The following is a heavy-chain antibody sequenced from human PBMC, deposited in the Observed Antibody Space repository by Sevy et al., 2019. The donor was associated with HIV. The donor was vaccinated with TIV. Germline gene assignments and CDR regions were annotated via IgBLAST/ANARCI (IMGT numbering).Heavy chain of an antibody. D-gene: IGHD3-22*01. CDR1: GFTFSSYW. Sequence: GGSLRLSCAASGFTFSSYWMHWARQAPGKGLVWVSRINSDGSSTSYADSVKGRFTSSRDKAKNTLYLQMNSLRAEDTAVYYCARVLSRRYYDSSGYQVYYYYGMDVWGQGTTVTVSS. V-gene: IGHV3-74*01. J-gene: IGHJ6*02. CDR3: ARVLSRRYYDSSGYQVYYYYGMDV. CDR2: INSDGSST.